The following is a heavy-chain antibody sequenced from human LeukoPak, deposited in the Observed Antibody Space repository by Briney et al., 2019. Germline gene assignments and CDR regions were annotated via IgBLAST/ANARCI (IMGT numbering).Heavy chain of an antibody. CDR1: EFTFSSYW. D-gene: IGHD6-13*01. Sequence: GGSLRLSCVAAEFTFSSYWMHWVRQAPGKGLVWVSRIDSGGSRTKYADSVKGRFTISRDNAENTLYLQLNSLRADDTAVYYCVRDRTAAAGEFDYWGQGTLITVSS. V-gene: IGHV3-74*03. CDR2: IDSGGSRT. J-gene: IGHJ4*02. CDR3: VRDRTAAAGEFDY.